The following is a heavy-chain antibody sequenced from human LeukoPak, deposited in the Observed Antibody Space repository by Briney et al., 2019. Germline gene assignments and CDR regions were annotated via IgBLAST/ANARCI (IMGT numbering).Heavy chain of an antibody. Sequence: PSETLSLTCTVSGGSISSSSYYWGWIRQPPGKGLEWIGSIYYSGTTYYNPSLKSRVTISVDTSKNQFSLNLSSVTAADTAVYYCTRDYGHHPNPPTWGQGTLVTVSS. CDR3: TRDYGHHPNPPT. V-gene: IGHV4-39*07. D-gene: IGHD4-17*01. CDR2: IYYSGTT. CDR1: GGSISSSSYY. J-gene: IGHJ5*02.